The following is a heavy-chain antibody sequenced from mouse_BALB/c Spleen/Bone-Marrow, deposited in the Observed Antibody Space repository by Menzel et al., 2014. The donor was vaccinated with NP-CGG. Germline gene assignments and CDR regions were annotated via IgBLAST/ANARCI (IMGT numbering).Heavy chain of an antibody. D-gene: IGHD2-4*01. Sequence: QVQLKHSVPGLVAPSQSLSVTCTVSGFSLTSYGVHWVRQPPGKGLEWLGVIWAGGSTNYNSALMSRLSISKDNSKSQVFLKMNGLQTDDTAMYYCAREGSTMITTPFAYRGQGTLVTVSA. CDR2: IWAGGST. J-gene: IGHJ3*01. CDR3: AREGSTMITTPFAY. CDR1: GFSLTSYG. V-gene: IGHV2-9*02.